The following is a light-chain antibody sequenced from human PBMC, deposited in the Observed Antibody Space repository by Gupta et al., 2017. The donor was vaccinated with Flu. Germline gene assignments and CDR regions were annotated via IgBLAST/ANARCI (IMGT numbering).Light chain of an antibody. CDR3: QQYDNWPDT. Sequence: EIVMTQSPATLSVSPGERATLSCRASQSVRSNLAWYQQKPGQAPRLLMYGASTRATAILARFSGSGSGTEFTLTISSLQSEDFAVYYCQQYDNWPDTFGQGTKLEIK. V-gene: IGKV3-15*01. J-gene: IGKJ2*01. CDR2: GAS. CDR1: QSVRSN.